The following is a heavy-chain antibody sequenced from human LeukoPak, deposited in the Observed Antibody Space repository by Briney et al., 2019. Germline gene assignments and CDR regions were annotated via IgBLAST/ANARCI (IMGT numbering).Heavy chain of an antibody. CDR2: ISWNSGSI. D-gene: IGHD2-15*01. V-gene: IGHV3-9*01. J-gene: IGHJ4*02. Sequence: GGSLRLSCAASGFTFDDYAMHWVRQAPGKGLEGVSGISWNSGSIGYADSVKGRFTISRDNAKNSLYLQMNSLRAEDTALYYCAKDRGGYFDYWGQGTLVTVSS. CDR3: AKDRGGYFDY. CDR1: GFTFDDYA.